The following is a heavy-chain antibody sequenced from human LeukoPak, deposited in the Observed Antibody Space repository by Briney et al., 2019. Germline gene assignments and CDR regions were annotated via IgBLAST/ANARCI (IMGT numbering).Heavy chain of an antibody. J-gene: IGHJ4*02. CDR2: ISSSSSYI. V-gene: IGHV3-21*04. D-gene: IGHD3-10*01. CDR3: ASVLAVRGVFDY. CDR1: GFTFSSYS. Sequence: PGGSLRLSCAASGFTFSSYSMNWVRQAPGKGLEWVSSISSSSSYIYYADSVKGRFTISRDNAKNSLYLQMNSLRAEDTALYYCASVLAVRGVFDYWGQGTLVTVSS.